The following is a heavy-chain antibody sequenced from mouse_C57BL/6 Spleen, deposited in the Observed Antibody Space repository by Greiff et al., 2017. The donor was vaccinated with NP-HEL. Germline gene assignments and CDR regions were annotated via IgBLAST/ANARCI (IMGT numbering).Heavy chain of an antibody. D-gene: IGHD1-1*01. Sequence: EVHLVESGEGLVKPGGSLKLSCAASGFTFSSYAMSWVRQTPEKRLEWVAYISSGGDYIYYADSVKGRFTISRDNARNTLYLQMSSLKSEDTAMYYCTRADYCGSSYFFADWGQGTLVTVSA. CDR2: ISSGGDYI. J-gene: IGHJ3*01. CDR3: TRADYCGSSYFFAD. CDR1: GFTFSSYA. V-gene: IGHV5-9-1*02.